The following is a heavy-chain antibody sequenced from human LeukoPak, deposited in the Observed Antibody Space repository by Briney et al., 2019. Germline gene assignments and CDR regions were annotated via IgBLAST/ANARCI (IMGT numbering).Heavy chain of an antibody. CDR3: AKGPSPVLGGGSYFDY. CDR1: GFTFSSYW. Sequence: GGSLRLSCAASGFTFSSYWMHWVRQAPGKGLEWVSVLSGSGVNTYYADSVKGRFTLSRDNSKNTLYLQMNSLRAEDTAVYYCAKGPSPVLGGGSYFDYWGQGTLVTVSS. V-gene: IGHV3-23*01. D-gene: IGHD3-16*01. J-gene: IGHJ4*02. CDR2: LSGSGVNT.